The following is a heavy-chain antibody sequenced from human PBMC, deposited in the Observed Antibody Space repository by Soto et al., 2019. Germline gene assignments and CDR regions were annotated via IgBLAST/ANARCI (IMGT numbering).Heavy chain of an antibody. J-gene: IGHJ3*02. CDR2: ISYDGSNK. D-gene: IGHD5-18*01. Sequence: QVQLVESGGGVVQPGRSLRLSCAASGFTFSSYGMHWVRQAPGKGLEWVAVISYDGSNKYYADSVKGRFTISRDNSKNTLYLQMNSLRAGDTAVYYCAKVRQLWLPRGSFDIWGQGTMVTVSS. V-gene: IGHV3-30*18. CDR3: AKVRQLWLPRGSFDI. CDR1: GFTFSSYG.